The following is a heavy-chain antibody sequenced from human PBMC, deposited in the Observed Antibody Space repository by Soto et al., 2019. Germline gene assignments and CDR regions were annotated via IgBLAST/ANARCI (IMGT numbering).Heavy chain of an antibody. CDR3: AGGGGVGVAGSAAFDM. V-gene: IGHV1-2*02. J-gene: IGHJ3*02. Sequence: QLHLVQSGAVVKKPGASVTVSCSASGYPVTAYYMHWVRQAPGRGLEWMGGINPATGAAKYTQTFQGRVTKTSDTSTSTGFMELSGLTSEDPAAFSFAGGGGVGVAGSAAFDMWGQGTLVTVSS. CDR2: INPATGAA. D-gene: IGHD3-3*01. CDR1: GYPVTAYY.